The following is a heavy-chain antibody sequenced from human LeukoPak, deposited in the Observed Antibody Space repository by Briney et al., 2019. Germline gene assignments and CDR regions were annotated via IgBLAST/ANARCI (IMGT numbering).Heavy chain of an antibody. Sequence: KPGGSLRLSCAASGFTFSDYYMSWIRQATGKGLEWVSYISSSGSTIYYADSVKGRFTISRDNAKNSLYLQMNSLRAEDTAVYYCARERGNWEYYYDSSVTYYFDYWGQGALVTVSS. J-gene: IGHJ4*02. CDR2: ISSSGSTI. D-gene: IGHD3-22*01. CDR3: ARERGNWEYYYDSSVTYYFDY. CDR1: GFTFSDYY. V-gene: IGHV3-11*04.